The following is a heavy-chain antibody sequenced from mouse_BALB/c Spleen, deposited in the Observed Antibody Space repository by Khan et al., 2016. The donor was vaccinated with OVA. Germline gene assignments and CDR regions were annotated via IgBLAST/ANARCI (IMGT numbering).Heavy chain of an antibody. D-gene: IGHD2-2*01. CDR3: TRHGYVAWFAY. V-gene: IGHV1S135*01. Sequence: VQLQQSGPELMKPGASVKISCKASGYSFTSYYIHWVKQSHGKSLEWIGYVDPFNGGTSYNQNFKGKATLNVDKSSSTAYMHLSSLTSEDSAVYYCTRHGYVAWFAYWGQGTLVTVSA. CDR2: VDPFNGGT. J-gene: IGHJ3*01. CDR1: GYSFTSYY.